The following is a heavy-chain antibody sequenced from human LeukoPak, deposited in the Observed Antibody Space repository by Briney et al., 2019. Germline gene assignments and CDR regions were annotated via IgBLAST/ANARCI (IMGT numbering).Heavy chain of an antibody. Sequence: SETLSLTCSVSGGSISSNYWNWIRQPPGKGLEWIGYIHYRGSTNYNPSLKSRVTISIDTSKNQFSLKLTSVTAADTAVYYCARVAYSSSWYYFDYWGQGSLVTVSS. V-gene: IGHV4-59*08. CDR1: GGSISSNY. J-gene: IGHJ4*02. D-gene: IGHD6-13*01. CDR2: IHYRGST. CDR3: ARVAYSSSWYYFDY.